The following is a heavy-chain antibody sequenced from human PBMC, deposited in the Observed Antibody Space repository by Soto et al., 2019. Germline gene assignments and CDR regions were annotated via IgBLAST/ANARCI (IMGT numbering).Heavy chain of an antibody. CDR1: GFTFSDYA. D-gene: IGHD6-19*01. V-gene: IGHV3-30*18. CDR3: AKGGRQWLVTSDFNY. CDR2: VSHDGRNT. J-gene: IGHJ4*02. Sequence: VQLVESGGGVVQPGRSLRLSCAASGFTFSDYAMHWVRQAPGKGLEWVAVVSHDGRNTHYADSVRGRFTISTYSSKNTVSMEMTSLSAEDTGVYYCAKGGRQWLVTSDFNYWGQGDLVTVSS.